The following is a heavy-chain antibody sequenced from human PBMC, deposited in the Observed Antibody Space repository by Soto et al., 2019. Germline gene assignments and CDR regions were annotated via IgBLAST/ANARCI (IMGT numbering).Heavy chain of an antibody. CDR3: ARFINVAAAGPYDYYYGMDV. J-gene: IGHJ6*02. Sequence: ASVKVSCKASGYTFTGYYMHWVRQAPGQGLEWMGWIHPNSGGTNYAQKFQGRVTMTRDTSISTAYMELGRLRSDDTAVYYCARFINVAAAGPYDYYYGMDVWGQGTTVTVSS. CDR2: IHPNSGGT. CDR1: GYTFTGYY. D-gene: IGHD6-13*01. V-gene: IGHV1-2*02.